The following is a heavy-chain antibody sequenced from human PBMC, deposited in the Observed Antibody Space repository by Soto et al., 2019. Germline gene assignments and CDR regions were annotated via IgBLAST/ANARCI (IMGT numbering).Heavy chain of an antibody. D-gene: IGHD3-16*01. CDR2: INRDGGER. J-gene: IGHJ4*02. Sequence: GGSLRLSCAASGFSFSNYWMAWVRQAPGKGLERVANINRDGGERYHADSVRGRFTIFRDNSENSLYLQMNRLRAEDTAVYYCARDATFCLDCWGRGTLVTVSS. CDR1: GFSFSNYW. CDR3: ARDATFCLDC. V-gene: IGHV3-7*03.